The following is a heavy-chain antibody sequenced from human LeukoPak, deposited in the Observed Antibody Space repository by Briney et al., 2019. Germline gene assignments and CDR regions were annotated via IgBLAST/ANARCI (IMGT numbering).Heavy chain of an antibody. CDR1: GGSFSGYY. CDR2: INHSGST. J-gene: IGHJ4*02. Sequence: PSETLSLTCAVYGGSFSGYYWSWIRQPPGKGLEWLGEINHSGSTNYNPSLKSRVTISVDTSKNQFSLKLSSVTAADTAVYYCARGVGTTYYYDSSGPRWGQGTLVTVSS. D-gene: IGHD3-22*01. CDR3: ARGVGTTYYYDSSGPR. V-gene: IGHV4-34*01.